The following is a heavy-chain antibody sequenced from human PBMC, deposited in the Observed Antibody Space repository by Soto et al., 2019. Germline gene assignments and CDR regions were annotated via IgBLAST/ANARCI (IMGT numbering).Heavy chain of an antibody. D-gene: IGHD3-22*01. J-gene: IGHJ4*02. CDR2: ISSDGNNK. Sequence: QVQLVESGGGVVQPGRSLRLSCAASGFTFSSYAMHWVRQAPGKGLEWVTVISSDGNNKYYTDSVKGRFTISRDNSKNTLYLQMNSLRDEDTAVYYCARDAYDGSGYLFDNWGQGTLVTVSS. V-gene: IGHV3-30-3*01. CDR3: ARDAYDGSGYLFDN. CDR1: GFTFSSYA.